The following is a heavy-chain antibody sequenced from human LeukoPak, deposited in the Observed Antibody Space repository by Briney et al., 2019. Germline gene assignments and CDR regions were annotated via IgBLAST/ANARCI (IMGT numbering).Heavy chain of an antibody. Sequence: PGGTLRLSCAASGFTFSSYGMSWVRQAPGKGLEWVSAISGSGGSTYYADSVKGRFTISRDNSKNTLYLQINSLRAEDTAVYYCAKDTTVVTPFDYWGQGTLVTVSS. CDR3: AKDTTVVTPFDY. D-gene: IGHD4-23*01. J-gene: IGHJ4*02. CDR2: ISGSGGST. CDR1: GFTFSSYG. V-gene: IGHV3-23*01.